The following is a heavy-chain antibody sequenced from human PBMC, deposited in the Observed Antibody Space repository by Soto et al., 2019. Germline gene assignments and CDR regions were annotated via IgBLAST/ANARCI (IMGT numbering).Heavy chain of an antibody. J-gene: IGHJ4*02. CDR3: ARQSLHMIVVATDYDFDY. CDR2: IDPSDSYT. Sequence: GESLKISCKGSGYSFTSYWISWVRQMPVKGLEWMGRIDPSDSYTNYSPSFQGHVTISADKSISTAYLQWSSLKASDTAMYYCARQSLHMIVVATDYDFDYWGQGTLVTVPQ. V-gene: IGHV5-10-1*01. CDR1: GYSFTSYW. D-gene: IGHD3-22*01.